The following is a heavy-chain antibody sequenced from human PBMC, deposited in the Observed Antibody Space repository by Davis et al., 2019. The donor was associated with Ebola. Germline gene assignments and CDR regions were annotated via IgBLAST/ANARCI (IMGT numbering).Heavy chain of an antibody. J-gene: IGHJ5*02. CDR2: IKQDGSEK. D-gene: IGHD4-17*01. V-gene: IGHV3-7*03. Sequence: PGGSLRLSCAASGFTFSSYWMGWVRQAPGKGLEWVANIKQDGSEKYYVDSVKGRFTISRDNAKNSLYLQMNSLRAEDTAVYYCARDASTVTTNWFDPWGQGTLVTVSS. CDR1: GFTFSSYW. CDR3: ARDASTVTTNWFDP.